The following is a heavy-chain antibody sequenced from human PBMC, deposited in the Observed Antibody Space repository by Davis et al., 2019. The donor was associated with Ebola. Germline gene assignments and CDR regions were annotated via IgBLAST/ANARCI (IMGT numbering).Heavy chain of an antibody. J-gene: IGHJ4*02. D-gene: IGHD4-23*01. CDR1: GGSFSGYY. CDR2: INHSGST. V-gene: IGHV4-34*01. Sequence: MPSETLSLTCAVYGGSFSGYYWSWIRQPPGKGLEWIGEINHSGSTNYSPSLKSRVTISVDTSKNQFSLKLSSVTAADTAVYYCARGRLRWERVYDYWGQGTLVTVSS. CDR3: ARGRLRWERVYDY.